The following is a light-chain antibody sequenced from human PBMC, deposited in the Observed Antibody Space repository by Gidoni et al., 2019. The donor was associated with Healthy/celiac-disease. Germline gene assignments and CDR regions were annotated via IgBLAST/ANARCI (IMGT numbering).Light chain of an antibody. CDR2: DAS. V-gene: IGKV1-5*01. CDR3: QQYNSYPWT. Sequence: DIQMTPSPSTLSASVGDRVTITCRASQSISSWLAWYQQKPGKAPKLLIYDASSLESGVPSRFSGSGSGTEFTLTISSRQPDEFATYYCQQYNSYPWTFGQGTKVEIK. J-gene: IGKJ1*01. CDR1: QSISSW.